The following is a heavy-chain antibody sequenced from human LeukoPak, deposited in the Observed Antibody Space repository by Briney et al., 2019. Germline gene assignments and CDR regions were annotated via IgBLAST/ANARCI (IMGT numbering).Heavy chain of an antibody. Sequence: ASVKVSCKASGYTFINYYMHWVRQAPGQGLEWMGIINPSGGGTRYAQKFQGRVTQTSDTSTSTVYMEVSSLRSEDTAVYYCAREFSGYIDFWGQGTLVTVSS. D-gene: IGHD1-26*01. J-gene: IGHJ4*02. CDR3: AREFSGYIDF. CDR1: GYTFINYY. V-gene: IGHV1-46*01. CDR2: INPSGGGT.